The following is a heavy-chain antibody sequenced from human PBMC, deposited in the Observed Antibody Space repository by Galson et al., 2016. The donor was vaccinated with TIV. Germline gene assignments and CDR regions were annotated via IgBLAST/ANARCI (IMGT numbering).Heavy chain of an antibody. V-gene: IGHV3-66*01. CDR1: GFTVSGYS. D-gene: IGHD6-19*01. J-gene: IGHJ3*01. CDR3: TRDSWTSGYNSAWEAFDF. CDR2: IHADGRT. Sequence: SLRLSCAASGFTVSGYSLTWVRQAPGKGLEWVSIIHADGRTYYGGAVRDRVTISRDNSKNTVYLQMSSLRAEDTAVYYCTRDSWTSGYNSAWEAFDFWGQGTMVTVSS.